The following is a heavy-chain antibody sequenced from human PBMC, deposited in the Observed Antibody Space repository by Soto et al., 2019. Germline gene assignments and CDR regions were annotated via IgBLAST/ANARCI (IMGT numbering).Heavy chain of an antibody. CDR2: ISSAGTDK. D-gene: IGHD6-13*01. J-gene: IGHJ4*02. CDR1: GFTFSNYA. V-gene: IGHV3-30-3*01. Sequence: QVQLVESGGGVVQPGRSLRLSCAASGFTFSNYAMHWVRQAPGKGLDWVAVISSAGTDKYYPDSVKGRFSISRDNSKNTTYLQLSSLRAEDTAVYSCARDGGRAAAGTIEQWGQGTLVIVSS. CDR3: ARDGGRAAAGTIEQ.